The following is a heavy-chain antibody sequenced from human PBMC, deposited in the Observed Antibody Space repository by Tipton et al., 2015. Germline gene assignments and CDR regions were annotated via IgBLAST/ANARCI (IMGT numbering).Heavy chain of an antibody. V-gene: IGHV4-59*01. D-gene: IGHD3-3*01. Sequence: TLSLTCTVSGGSISSYYWTWIRQPPGKGLEWIGYIYYSGSTNYNLSLKSRVSISVDTSKNQFSLKLSSVTAADTAVYYCARDQGFYDFWNGVRPFYYYGLDVWGQGTTVTVSS. J-gene: IGHJ6*02. CDR1: GGSISSYY. CDR2: IYYSGST. CDR3: ARDQGFYDFWNGVRPFYYYGLDV.